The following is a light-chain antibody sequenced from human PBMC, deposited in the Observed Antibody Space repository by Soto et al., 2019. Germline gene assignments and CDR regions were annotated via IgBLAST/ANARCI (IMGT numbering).Light chain of an antibody. CDR2: GSS. Sequence: EIVMTQSPATLSVSPGERATLSCRASQSVGNNLAWYQQKPGQAPRLLIYGSSTRATGFPARFSGSGSGTDFTLTISSLEPEDFAVYYCQQRSNWRATFGQGTRLEIK. J-gene: IGKJ5*01. CDR3: QQRSNWRAT. V-gene: IGKV3-11*01. CDR1: QSVGNN.